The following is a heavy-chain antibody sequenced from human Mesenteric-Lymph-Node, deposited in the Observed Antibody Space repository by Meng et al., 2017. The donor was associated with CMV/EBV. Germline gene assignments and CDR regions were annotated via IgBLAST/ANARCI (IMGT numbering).Heavy chain of an antibody. CDR3: ATTVHQWLSSGY. D-gene: IGHD6-19*01. J-gene: IGHJ4*02. CDR2: INSDESST. V-gene: IGHV3-74*01. CDR1: GFTFSKYW. Sequence: GESLKISCAASGFTFSKYWMHWVRQAPGKGLVWVSRINSDESSTSYADSVKGRFTISRDTAKNTLYLQMNSLRAEDTAVYCCATTVHQWLSSGYWGQGTLVTVSS.